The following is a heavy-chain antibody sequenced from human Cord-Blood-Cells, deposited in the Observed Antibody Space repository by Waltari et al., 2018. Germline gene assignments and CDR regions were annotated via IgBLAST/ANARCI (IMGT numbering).Heavy chain of an antibody. CDR3: ARTHYYYDSSGYYFDY. CDR2: IYSGGST. Sequence: EVQLVESGGGLIQPGGSLRLSCAASGFTVSSNYMSWVRQAPGKGLEWVSVIYSGGSTYYADSVKGRFTISRDNSKNTLYLQMTSLRAEDTAVYYCARTHYYYDSSGYYFDYWGQGTLVTVSS. D-gene: IGHD3-22*01. CDR1: GFTVSSNY. J-gene: IGHJ4*02. V-gene: IGHV3-53*01.